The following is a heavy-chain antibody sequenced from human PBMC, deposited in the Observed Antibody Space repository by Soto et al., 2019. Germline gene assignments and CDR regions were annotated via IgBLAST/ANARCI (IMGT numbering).Heavy chain of an antibody. V-gene: IGHV3-23*01. CDR2: ISGSGGST. D-gene: IGHD3-3*01. CDR3: AKYPLDLARDSIYLSFTRNFGN. J-gene: IGHJ4*02. Sequence: GGSLRLSCAASGFTFSSYAMSWVRQAPGKGLEWVSAISGSGGSTYYADSVKGRFTISRDNSKNTLYLQMNSLRAEDTAVYYCAKYPLDLARDSIYLSFTRNFGNWGQGTLV. CDR1: GFTFSSYA.